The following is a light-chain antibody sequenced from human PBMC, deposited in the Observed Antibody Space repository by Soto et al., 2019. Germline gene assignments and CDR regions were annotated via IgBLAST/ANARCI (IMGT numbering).Light chain of an antibody. J-gene: IGKJ1*01. CDR2: TAS. V-gene: IGKV1-5*01. Sequence: DIHMTQSPSSLSASVGDRVTITCRASQTISRWLAWYQQKPGKAPRLLIYTASTLESGVPSRFSASGSGTEFTLTISSMTPDDSATYYCQEYNTYWTFGHGTKVDIK. CDR3: QEYNTYWT. CDR1: QTISRW.